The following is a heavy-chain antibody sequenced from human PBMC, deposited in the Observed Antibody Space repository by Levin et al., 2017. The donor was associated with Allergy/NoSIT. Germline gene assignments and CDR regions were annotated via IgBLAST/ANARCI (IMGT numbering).Heavy chain of an antibody. D-gene: IGHD6-19*01. CDR3: AREVSGWLVRYYFDY. CDR1: GFTFSSYG. V-gene: IGHV3-33*01. J-gene: IGHJ4*02. CDR2: IWYDGSNK. Sequence: SCAASGFTFSSYGMHWVRQAPGKGLEWVAVIWYDGSNKYYADSVKGRFTISRDNSKNTLYLQMNSLRAEDTAVYYCAREVSGWLVRYYFDYWGQGTLVTVSS.